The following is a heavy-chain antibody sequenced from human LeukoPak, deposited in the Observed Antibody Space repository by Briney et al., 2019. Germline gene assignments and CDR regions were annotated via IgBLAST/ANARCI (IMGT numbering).Heavy chain of an antibody. V-gene: IGHV3-23*01. D-gene: IGHD5-12*01. Sequence: GGSLRLSCAAYGFTFSSYAMNWVRQAPGKGLEWVSAISGGGGTTYYADSVKGRFTISRDNSKNTLFLQMNSLRAEDTAVYYCAKDREGLSSGYDLEYFDYWGQGTLVTVSS. CDR2: ISGGGGTT. CDR3: AKDREGLSSGYDLEYFDY. J-gene: IGHJ4*02. CDR1: GFTFSSYA.